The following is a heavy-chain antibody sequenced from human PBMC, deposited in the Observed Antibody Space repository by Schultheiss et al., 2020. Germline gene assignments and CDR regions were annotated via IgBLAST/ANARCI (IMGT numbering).Heavy chain of an antibody. Sequence: GGSLRLSCAASGFTFSSYGMHWVRQAPGKGLEWVAVISYDGSNKYYADSVKGRFTISRDNSKNTLYLQMNSLRAEDTAVYYCAREYPSATYGSWFDPWGQGTLVTVSS. J-gene: IGHJ5*02. V-gene: IGHV3-30*03. CDR1: GFTFSSYG. CDR3: AREYPSATYGSWFDP. CDR2: ISYDGSNK. D-gene: IGHD1-1*01.